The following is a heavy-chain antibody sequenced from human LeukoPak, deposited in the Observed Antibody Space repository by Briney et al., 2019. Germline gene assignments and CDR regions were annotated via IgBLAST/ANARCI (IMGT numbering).Heavy chain of an antibody. J-gene: IGHJ4*02. CDR3: ARERITMVRGVGYFDY. D-gene: IGHD3-10*01. CDR1: GGSFSGYY. CDR2: INHSGST. V-gene: IGHV4-34*01. Sequence: PSETLSLTCAVYGGSFSGYYWSWIRQPPGKGLEWIGEINHSGSTNYNPSLKSRVTISVDTSKNQFSLKLSSVTAADTAVYYCARERITMVRGVGYFDYWGQGTLVTVSS.